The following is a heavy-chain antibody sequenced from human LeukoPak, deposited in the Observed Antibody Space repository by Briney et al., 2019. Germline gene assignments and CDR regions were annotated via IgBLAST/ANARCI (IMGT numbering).Heavy chain of an antibody. J-gene: IGHJ3*02. D-gene: IGHD2-2*01. Sequence: GGSLRLSCTASGFTFGDYGMSWFRQAPGKGLEWVGFIRRKADGGTTEYAASVKGRFTISRDDSKSIAYLQMNSLRAEDTAVYYCARGGDIVVVPAAKDTAFDIWGQGTMVTVSS. CDR1: GFTFGDYG. CDR2: IRRKADGGTT. CDR3: ARGGDIVVVPAAKDTAFDI. V-gene: IGHV3-49*03.